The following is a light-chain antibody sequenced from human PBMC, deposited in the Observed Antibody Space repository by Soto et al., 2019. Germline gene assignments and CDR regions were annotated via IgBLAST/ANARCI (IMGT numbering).Light chain of an antibody. V-gene: IGLV2-14*01. CDR3: SSYTSSSTPV. CDR2: EVS. Sequence: QSALTQPASVSGSPGQSITISCTGTSSDVGGYNYVSWYQQHPGKAPKLMIYEVSNRPSGVSNRFSGSKSGNTASLTISGLQAEDEADYYCSSYTSSSTPVFGTGTTLTVL. J-gene: IGLJ1*01. CDR1: SSDVGGYNY.